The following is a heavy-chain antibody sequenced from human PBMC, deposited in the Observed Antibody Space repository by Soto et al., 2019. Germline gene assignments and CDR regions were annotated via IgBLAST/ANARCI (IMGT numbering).Heavy chain of an antibody. Sequence: QVQLVESGGGVVQPGRSLRLCSAASRFMFSNHGMHWVRQAPGKGLEWVAVIWSDGNNRYYADSVKGRFTISRDNSKNTVYLQMNSLRAEDTAVYYCVRGDNWNDEASDYWGQGTLVTVSS. D-gene: IGHD1-1*01. V-gene: IGHV3-33*01. CDR3: VRGDNWNDEASDY. CDR2: IWSDGNNR. CDR1: RFMFSNHG. J-gene: IGHJ4*02.